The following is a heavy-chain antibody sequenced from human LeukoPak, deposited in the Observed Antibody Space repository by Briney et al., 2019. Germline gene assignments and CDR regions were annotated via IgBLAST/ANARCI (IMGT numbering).Heavy chain of an antibody. V-gene: IGHV4-61*01. CDR1: GGSFSSASYY. J-gene: IGHJ4*02. D-gene: IGHD1-26*01. Sequence: SETLSLTCAVSGGSFSSASYYWSWMRQPPRLGLEWIRFIYYDGGTSYTPSLRSRVTLSVDTSKNQFSLKLTSVTAAASALYFCARILVGATTDYWGQGTLVTVSS. CDR2: IYYDGGT. CDR3: ARILVGATTDY.